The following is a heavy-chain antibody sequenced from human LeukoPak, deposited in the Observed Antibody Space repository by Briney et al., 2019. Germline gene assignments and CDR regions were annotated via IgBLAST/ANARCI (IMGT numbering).Heavy chain of an antibody. V-gene: IGHV1-8*01. J-gene: IGHJ4*02. CDR1: GYTFTDYD. Sequence: ASLKVSCKASGYTFTDYDINWVRQATGQGLGWLGWMNANSGNTGYAQKFQGRVTMTRDTSITTAYMELSSLRSEDTDVYYCVRGGGYYDSSRKYFIRPPEYWGQGTLVTVSS. CDR3: VRGGGYYDSSRKYFIRPPEY. D-gene: IGHD3-22*01. CDR2: MNANSGNT.